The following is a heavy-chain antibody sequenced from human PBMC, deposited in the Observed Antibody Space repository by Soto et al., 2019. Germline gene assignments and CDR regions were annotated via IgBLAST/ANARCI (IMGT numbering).Heavy chain of an antibody. Sequence: QVQLVQSGAEVKKPGSSVKVSCKASGGTFSSYAISWVRQAPGQGLEWMGGIIPFFGTANYAQKFQGRVTITADESTSTAYMELSSLRSEDTAVYYCARDHYGDYAESYGMDVWGQGTTVTVSS. CDR2: IIPFFGTA. V-gene: IGHV1-69*01. D-gene: IGHD4-17*01. CDR3: ARDHYGDYAESYGMDV. J-gene: IGHJ6*02. CDR1: GGTFSSYA.